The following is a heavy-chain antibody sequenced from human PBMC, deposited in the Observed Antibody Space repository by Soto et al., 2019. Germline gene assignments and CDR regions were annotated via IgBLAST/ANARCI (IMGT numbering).Heavy chain of an antibody. Sequence: QITLKESGPTLVKPTQTLPLTCTFSGFSLSCTRMAVGWIRQPPGKALEWLALIYWDDDTRYSPFLKSRLTITKDTSKNQVVLTMSNMDPVDTSSYYCAHIVVAGLGYYFDYWGQGTLVTVSS. CDR3: AHIVVAGLGYYFDY. V-gene: IGHV2-5*02. CDR2: IYWDDDT. D-gene: IGHD6-19*01. CDR1: GFSLSCTRMA. J-gene: IGHJ4*02.